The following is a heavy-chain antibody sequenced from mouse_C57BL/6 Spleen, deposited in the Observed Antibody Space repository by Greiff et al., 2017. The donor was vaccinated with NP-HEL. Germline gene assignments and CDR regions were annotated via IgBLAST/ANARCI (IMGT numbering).Heavy chain of an antibody. Sequence: QVQLQQPGAELVKPGASVKLSCKASGYTFTSYWMHWVKQRPGQGLEWIGMIHPNSGSTNYNEKFKSKATLTVDQSSSTAYMQLSSLTSEVSAVYYCASITTVVAPFAYWGQGTLVTVSA. D-gene: IGHD1-1*01. J-gene: IGHJ3*01. CDR1: GYTFTSYW. V-gene: IGHV1-64*01. CDR2: IHPNSGST. CDR3: ASITTVVAPFAY.